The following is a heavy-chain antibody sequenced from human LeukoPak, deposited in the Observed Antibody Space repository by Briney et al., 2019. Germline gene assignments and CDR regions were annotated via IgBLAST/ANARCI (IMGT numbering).Heavy chain of an antibody. CDR2: ISETGDVT. CDR1: GFSFGSYP. CDR3: AKSRVAVAAPRNWFDP. Sequence: GGSLRLSCVVSGFSFGSYPMSWVRQAPGKGLEWVSVISETGDVTHYADSMKGRFTISRDNSNNTLYLQMNSLRVEDTAVYYCAKSRVAVAAPRNWFDPWGQGTLVTVSS. D-gene: IGHD6-19*01. J-gene: IGHJ5*02. V-gene: IGHV3-23*01.